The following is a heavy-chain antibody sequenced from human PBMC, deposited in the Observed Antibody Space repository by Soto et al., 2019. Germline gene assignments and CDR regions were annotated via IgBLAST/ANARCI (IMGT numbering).Heavy chain of an antibody. CDR2: IYYSGST. D-gene: IGHD3-10*01. Sequence: QVQLQESGPGLVKPSETLSLTCTVSGGSVSSGSYYWSWIRQPPGKGLEWLGYIYYSGSTNYNPPLKSRVTMSVDTSKNQFSLNLSSVTAADTAVYYCAREGRGDYFYGMDVWGQGTTVTVSS. V-gene: IGHV4-61*01. CDR3: AREGRGDYFYGMDV. CDR1: GGSVSSGSYY. J-gene: IGHJ6*02.